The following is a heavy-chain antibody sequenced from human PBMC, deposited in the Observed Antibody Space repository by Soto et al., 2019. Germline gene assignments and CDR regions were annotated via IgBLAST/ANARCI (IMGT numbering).Heavy chain of an antibody. CDR2: IYSGGST. J-gene: IGHJ6*02. D-gene: IGHD3-9*01. CDR1: GFTVSSNY. CDR3: ARDRLNYDILTGYYYYGMDV. V-gene: IGHV3-53*01. Sequence: SLRLSCAASGFTVSSNYMSWVRQAPGKGLEWVSVIYSGGSTYYADSVKGRFTISRDNSKNTLYLQMNSLRAEDTAVYYCARDRLNYDILTGYYYYGMDVWGQGTTVTV.